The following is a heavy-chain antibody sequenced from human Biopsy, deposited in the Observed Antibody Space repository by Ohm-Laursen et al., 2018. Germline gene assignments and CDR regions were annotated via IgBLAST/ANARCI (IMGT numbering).Heavy chain of an antibody. D-gene: IGHD3-22*01. CDR1: GGSISSYY. CDR3: GRREVVITHDAFDT. J-gene: IGHJ3*02. CDR2: VYYSGST. Sequence: SETLSLTWIVSGGSISSYYWTWIRQPPGKGLEWIGDVYYSGSTNRNPSLKSRVTILVDTSKNQFSLKLNSVTAADTAVYYCGRREVVITHDAFDTWGQGTMVTVSS. V-gene: IGHV4-59*08.